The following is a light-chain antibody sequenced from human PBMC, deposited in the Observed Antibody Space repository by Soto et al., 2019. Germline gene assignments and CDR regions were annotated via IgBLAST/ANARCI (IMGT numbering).Light chain of an antibody. CDR1: KSDIGVYDF. Sequence: QAVVTQPPSASGSPGQSVTISCTGTKSDIGVYDFVSWYQHHPGKAPRLIIYEVVQRPSGVPDRFSGSKSGNTASLTVSGLQAADEADYYCGTWDSSLSAVVFGGGTKLTVL. V-gene: IGLV2-8*01. CDR3: GTWDSSLSAVV. J-gene: IGLJ2*01. CDR2: EVV.